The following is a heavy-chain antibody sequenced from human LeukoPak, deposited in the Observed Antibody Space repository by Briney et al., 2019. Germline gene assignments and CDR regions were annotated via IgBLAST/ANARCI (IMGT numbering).Heavy chain of an antibody. V-gene: IGHV3-23*01. J-gene: IGHJ4*02. CDR1: GFTFSSYA. CDR2: ITSSGGT. Sequence: GGSLRLSCAASGFTFSSYAMTWVRQAPGQGLEWVSGITSSGGTYYADSVKGRFTISRDNSKSTLYVQMNSLRADDTAVYYCAKSVGSGSYYNNDCWGQGTLVTVSS. D-gene: IGHD3-10*01. CDR3: AKSVGSGSYYNNDC.